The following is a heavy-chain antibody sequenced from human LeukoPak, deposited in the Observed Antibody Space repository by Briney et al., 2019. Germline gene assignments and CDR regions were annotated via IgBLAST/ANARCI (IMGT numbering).Heavy chain of an antibody. CDR3: ARGGYTYDRAFDI. CDR2: ISYDGKDK. J-gene: IGHJ3*02. V-gene: IGHV3-30*03. D-gene: IGHD6-13*01. CDR1: GFTFSNFG. Sequence: PGGSLRLSCATSGFTFSNFGMNWVRQAPGKGLQWVAFISYDGKDKYYSDSVKGRITISRDNSKSTLYVQMDSLRTEDTAVYYCARGGYTYDRAFDIWGQGTMVTVSS.